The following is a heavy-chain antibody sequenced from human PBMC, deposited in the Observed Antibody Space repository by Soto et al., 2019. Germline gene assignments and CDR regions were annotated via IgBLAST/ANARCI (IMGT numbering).Heavy chain of an antibody. CDR2: IYYSGST. Sequence: SETLSLTCAVSGGSLNNGGYSWGWVRRPPGKGLEYIASIYYSGSTYYNPSLKSRVTISLDKSKNQFSLNLNSVAAADTAVYYCARVGGNTAMANWGQGTLVTVSS. J-gene: IGHJ4*02. D-gene: IGHD5-18*01. V-gene: IGHV4-30-2*01. CDR1: GGSLNNGGYS. CDR3: ARVGGNTAMAN.